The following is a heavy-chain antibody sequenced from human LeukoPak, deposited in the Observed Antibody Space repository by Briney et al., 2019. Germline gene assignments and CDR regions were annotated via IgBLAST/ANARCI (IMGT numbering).Heavy chain of an antibody. V-gene: IGHV1-18*01. D-gene: IGHD6-13*01. CDR3: ARDRWRGSSWYARAFDI. Sequence: ASVKVSCKASGYTFTSYGISWVRQAPGQGLEWMGWISAYNGNTNYAQKLQGRVTMTTDTSTSTAYMELGSLRSDDTAVYYCARDRWRGSSWYARAFDIWGQGTMVTVSS. CDR2: ISAYNGNT. J-gene: IGHJ3*02. CDR1: GYTFTSYG.